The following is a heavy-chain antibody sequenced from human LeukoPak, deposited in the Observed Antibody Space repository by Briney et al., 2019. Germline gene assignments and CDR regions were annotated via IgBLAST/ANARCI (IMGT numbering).Heavy chain of an antibody. D-gene: IGHD1-1*01. Sequence: GGSLNPVWAPACLTFSASSIRWARHPCGDGRGWGGRVGTEAKNYATARAEPVQGRFNISRDDSRNTAYLQINSLKIEDTAVYFGTSHPTNEARCWGQGTLVTVSS. CDR3: TSHPTNEARC. CDR1: CLTFSASS. CDR2: VGTEAKNYAT. J-gene: IGHJ4*02. V-gene: IGHV3-73*01.